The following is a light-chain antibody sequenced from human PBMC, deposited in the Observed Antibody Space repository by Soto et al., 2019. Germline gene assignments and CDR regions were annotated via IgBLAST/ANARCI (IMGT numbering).Light chain of an antibody. CDR2: DAS. CDR3: QLGRT. Sequence: EIVLTQSPATLSLSPGERATLSCRASQGVSSYLAWYQQKPGQAPRLLIYDASNRATGIPARFSGSGPGTDFTLTISSLEPEDFAVYYCQLGRTFGQGTRLEI. CDR1: QGVSSY. J-gene: IGKJ5*01. V-gene: IGKV3D-11*01.